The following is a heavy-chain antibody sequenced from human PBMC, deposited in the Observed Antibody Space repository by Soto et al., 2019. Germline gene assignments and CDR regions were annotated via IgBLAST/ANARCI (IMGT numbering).Heavy chain of an antibody. V-gene: IGHV3-30*18. D-gene: IGHD3-22*01. CDR1: GFTFSSYG. CDR3: AKGGTMIWFDP. CDR2: ISYDGSNK. J-gene: IGHJ5*02. Sequence: QVQLVESGGGVVQPGRSLRLSCAASGFTFSSYGMHWVRQAPGKGLEWVAVISYDGSNKYYAESVKGRFTISRDNSKNTLYLQMNSLRAEDTAVYYCAKGGTMIWFDPWGQGTLVTVSS.